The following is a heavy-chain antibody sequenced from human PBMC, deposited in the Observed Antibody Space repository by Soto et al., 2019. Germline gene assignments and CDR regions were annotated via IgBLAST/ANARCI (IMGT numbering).Heavy chain of an antibody. Sequence: SETQALTCTVSGGSISSSNYYWAWIRQPPGKGLEWIGNIYYTEGTYYNPSLKSRVTISVDTSKNQVSLKLFSVTAADTAVYYCVSAAKWELLFDYLGQGTLVTVSS. CDR1: GGSISSSNYY. CDR3: VSAAKWELLFDY. D-gene: IGHD1-26*01. J-gene: IGHJ4*02. CDR2: IYYTEGT. V-gene: IGHV4-39*01.